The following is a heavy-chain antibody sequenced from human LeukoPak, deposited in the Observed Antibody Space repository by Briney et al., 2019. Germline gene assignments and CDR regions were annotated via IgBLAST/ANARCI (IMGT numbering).Heavy chain of an antibody. V-gene: IGHV3-30*18. D-gene: IGHD6-13*01. Sequence: GRSLRLSCAASGFTFSSYGMHWVRQAPGKGLEWVAVISYDGSNKYYADSVKGRFTISRDNSKNTLYLQMNSLRAEDTAVYYCAKERWWQQLVNFISHWGQGTLVTVSS. CDR2: ISYDGSNK. CDR1: GFTFSSYG. CDR3: AKERWWQQLVNFISH. J-gene: IGHJ4*02.